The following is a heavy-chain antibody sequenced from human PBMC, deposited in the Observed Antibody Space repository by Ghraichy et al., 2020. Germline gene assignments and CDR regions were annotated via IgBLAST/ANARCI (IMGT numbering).Heavy chain of an antibody. V-gene: IGHV3-66*02. CDR1: GFTVSSNY. Sequence: GGSLRLSCAASGFTVSSNYMSWVRQAPGKGLEWVSVIYSGGSTYYADSVKGRFTISRDNSKNTLYLQMNSLRAEDTAVYYCARDLGRYSSGQPHSQYYYYGMDVWGQGTTVTVSS. J-gene: IGHJ6*02. D-gene: IGHD6-19*01. CDR3: ARDLGRYSSGQPHSQYYYYGMDV. CDR2: IYSGGST.